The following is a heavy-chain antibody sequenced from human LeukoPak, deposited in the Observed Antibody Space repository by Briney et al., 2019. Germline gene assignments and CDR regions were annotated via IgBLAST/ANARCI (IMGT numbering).Heavy chain of an antibody. CDR2: ISAYNGNT. CDR3: ARGPYYDILTGYYVAFDI. Sequence: ASVKVSCKASGYTFTSYGISWVRQAPGQGLEWMGWISAYNGNTNYAQKLQGRVTMTTDTSTSTAYMELRSLRSDDTAVYYCARGPYYDILTGYYVAFDIWGQGTMVTVSS. J-gene: IGHJ3*02. D-gene: IGHD3-9*01. V-gene: IGHV1-18*01. CDR1: GYTFTSYG.